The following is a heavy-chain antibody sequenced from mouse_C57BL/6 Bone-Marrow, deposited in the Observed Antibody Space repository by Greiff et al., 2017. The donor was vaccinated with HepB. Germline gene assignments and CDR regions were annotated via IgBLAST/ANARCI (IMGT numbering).Heavy chain of an antibody. V-gene: IGHV1-5*01. CDR3: TTVDDYGAWFAY. J-gene: IGHJ3*01. Sequence: EVQLQQSGTVLARPGASVKMSCKTSGYTFTSYWMNWVKQRPGQGLEWIGAIYPGNSDTSYNQKFKGKAKLTAVTSASTAYMELSSLTNEDSAVSYCTTVDDYGAWFAYWGQGTLVTVSA. CDR2: IYPGNSDT. D-gene: IGHD2-4*01. CDR1: GYTFTSYW.